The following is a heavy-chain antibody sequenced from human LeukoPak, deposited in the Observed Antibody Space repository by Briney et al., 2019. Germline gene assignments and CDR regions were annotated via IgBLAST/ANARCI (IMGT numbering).Heavy chain of an antibody. J-gene: IGHJ5*02. CDR1: GFTFSSYW. D-gene: IGHD2-15*01. V-gene: IGHV3-74*01. CDR3: AREFSGGSLTDDLDP. CDR2: INNDGSST. Sequence: GGSLRLSCAASGFTFSSYWMHWVRQAPGKGLVWVSRINNDGSSTIYADSVKGRFTISRDNAKNTLYLQMNSLRAEDTAVYYCAREFSGGSLTDDLDPWGQGTLVTVSS.